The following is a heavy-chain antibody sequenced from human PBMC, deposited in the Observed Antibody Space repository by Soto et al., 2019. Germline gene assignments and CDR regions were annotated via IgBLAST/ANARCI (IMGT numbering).Heavy chain of an antibody. CDR2: IYYSGST. CDR1: GGSISSGGYY. J-gene: IGHJ4*02. D-gene: IGHD5-12*01. V-gene: IGHV4-31*03. Sequence: PSETLSLTCTVSGGSISSGGYYWSWIRQHPGKGLEWIGYIYYSGSTYYNPSLKSRVTISVDTSKNQFSLKLSSVTAADTAVYYCARDTGDGYNSLDYWGQGTLVTVSS. CDR3: ARDTGDGYNSLDY.